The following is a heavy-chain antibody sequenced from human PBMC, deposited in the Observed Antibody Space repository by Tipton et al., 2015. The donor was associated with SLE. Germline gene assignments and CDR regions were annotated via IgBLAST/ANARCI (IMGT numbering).Heavy chain of an antibody. CDR2: IYTSGST. Sequence: LRLSCTVSVGPISRGSYYWSWMRQPAWKGLEWIGHIYTSGSTNYNPSLKSRVTISVDTSKNQFSLKLSHVTAADTAVYYWASNSGSHGGFDCWGQGTLVTVSS. D-gene: IGHD1-26*01. V-gene: IGHV4-61*09. CDR3: ASNSGSHGGFDC. CDR1: VGPISRGSYY. J-gene: IGHJ4*02.